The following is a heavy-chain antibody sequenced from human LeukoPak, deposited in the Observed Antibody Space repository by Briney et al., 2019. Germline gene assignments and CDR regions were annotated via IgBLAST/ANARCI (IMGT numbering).Heavy chain of an antibody. J-gene: IGHJ4*02. D-gene: IGHD1-26*01. CDR2: IKQDGSEK. CDR3: ARDQWETDY. Sequence: SGGSLRLSCAASGFTFSDFWLSWVRQAPGKGLEWVANIKQDGSEKYYVDSVKGRFTISRDNAKNPLYLQMNSLRAEDTAVYYCARDQWETDYWGQGTLVTVSS. V-gene: IGHV3-7*01. CDR1: GFTFSDFW.